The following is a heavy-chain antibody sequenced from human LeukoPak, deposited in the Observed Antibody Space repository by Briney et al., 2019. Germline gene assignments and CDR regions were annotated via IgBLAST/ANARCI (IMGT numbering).Heavy chain of an antibody. J-gene: IGHJ4*02. CDR2: ISYDGSNK. CDR1: GFTFSSYA. D-gene: IGHD6-19*01. CDR3: ARDIAVAGGFDY. Sequence: PGGSLRLSCAASGFTFSSYAMHWVRQAPGKGLEWVAVISYDGSNKYYADSVKGRFTISRANSKNTLYLQMNSLRAEDTAVYYCARDIAVAGGFDYWGQGTLVTVSS. V-gene: IGHV3-30*04.